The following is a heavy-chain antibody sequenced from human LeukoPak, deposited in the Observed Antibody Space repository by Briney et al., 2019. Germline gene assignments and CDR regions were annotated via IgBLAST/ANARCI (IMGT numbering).Heavy chain of an antibody. CDR1: GFIFNDFW. CDR2: IRQDGGAR. D-gene: IGHD6-13*01. V-gene: IGHV3-7*01. Sequence: GGSLRLSCTASGFIFNDFWMSWVRQAPGEGLEWVANIRQDGGARNYVDSVKGRFTISRDNAKKSLYLQMNSLRAEDTAVYYCAPPPIAATGNWGQGTLVTVSS. CDR3: APPPIAATGN. J-gene: IGHJ4*02.